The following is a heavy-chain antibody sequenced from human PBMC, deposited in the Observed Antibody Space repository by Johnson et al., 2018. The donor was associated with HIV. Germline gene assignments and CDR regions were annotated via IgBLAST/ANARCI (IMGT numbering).Heavy chain of an antibody. CDR3: AREGGIVAAQGDAFDI. J-gene: IGHJ3*02. CDR2: ISYDGSNK. V-gene: IGHV3-30*04. D-gene: IGHD1-26*01. Sequence: QVQLVESGGGLVQPGGSLRLSCAASGFTFSSYAMHWVRQAPGKGLEWVAVISYDGSNKYYADSVKGRFTISRDNSKNTLYLQMNSLRAEDTAVYYCAREGGIVAAQGDAFDIWGQGTMVTVSS. CDR1: GFTFSSYA.